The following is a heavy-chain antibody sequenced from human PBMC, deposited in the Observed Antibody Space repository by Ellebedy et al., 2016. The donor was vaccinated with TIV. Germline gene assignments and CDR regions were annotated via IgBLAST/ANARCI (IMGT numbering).Heavy chain of an antibody. J-gene: IGHJ4*02. D-gene: IGHD5-12*01. CDR1: GGIFRSNA. Sequence: SVKVSCKASGGIFRSNAFSWVRQAPGQGLEWVGGIVAVFGTTTYAQKFQGRVTITADESTTTVYMELSSLTADDTAVYYCARYSGYHFRGNYFDYWGQGTLVTVSS. CDR2: IVAVFGTT. V-gene: IGHV1-69*13. CDR3: ARYSGYHFRGNYFDY.